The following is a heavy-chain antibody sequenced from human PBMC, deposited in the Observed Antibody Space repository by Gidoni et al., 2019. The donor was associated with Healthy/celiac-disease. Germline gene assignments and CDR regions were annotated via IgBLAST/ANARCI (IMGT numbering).Heavy chain of an antibody. CDR1: GFTFNYYG. V-gene: IGHV3-21*01. D-gene: IGHD3-16*01. Sequence: EVQLVESGGGLVKPGGSLRLSCAASGFTFNYYGMNWVRQAPGKGLEWVSSISSSRNYIYYADSVKGRFTVSRDNAENSVYLQMNSLRAEDTAIYYCARVRGGNNDYWGQGTLVTVSS. CDR3: ARVRGGNNDY. J-gene: IGHJ4*02. CDR2: ISSSRNYI.